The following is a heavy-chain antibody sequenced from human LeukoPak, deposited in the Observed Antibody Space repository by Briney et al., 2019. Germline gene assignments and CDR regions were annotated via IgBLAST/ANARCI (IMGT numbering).Heavy chain of an antibody. D-gene: IGHD2-21*02. CDR1: EFSVNNYF. J-gene: IGHJ3*01. CDR3: ARETFDTSGGDSAFDL. Sequence: GGSLRLSCAASEFSVNNYFMSWVHQAPGKGLEWVSLFYNHGATYYADSVKGRFIVSRDNSKNTLYLQMNDLRAEDSALYYCARETFDTSGGDSAFDLWGQGTMVIVSS. V-gene: IGHV3-53*01. CDR2: FYNHGAT.